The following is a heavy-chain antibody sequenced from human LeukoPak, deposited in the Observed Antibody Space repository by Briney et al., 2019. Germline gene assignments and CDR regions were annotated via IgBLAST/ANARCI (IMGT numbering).Heavy chain of an antibody. Sequence: SGPALVKPTQTLTLTCTFSGFSHTTSAMCVSWIRQPPGKALEWLARVDWDDDKYYSTSLKTRLTISKDTSKNQVVLTMTNVSPVDTATYYCARIRLGADHKYFDYWGQGALVTVSS. CDR3: ARIRLGADHKYFDY. J-gene: IGHJ4*02. D-gene: IGHD3-16*01. CDR2: VDWDDDK. V-gene: IGHV2-70*11. CDR1: GFSHTTSAMC.